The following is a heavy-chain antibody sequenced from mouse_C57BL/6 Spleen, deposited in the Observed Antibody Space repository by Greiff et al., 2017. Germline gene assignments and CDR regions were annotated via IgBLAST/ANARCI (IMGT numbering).Heavy chain of an antibody. D-gene: IGHD2-1*01. CDR1: GFTFSDYG. CDR3: TRDQDGNHGYAMDS. J-gene: IGHJ4*01. V-gene: IGHV5-17*03. Sequence: EVNVVESGGGLVKPGGSLKLSCAASGFTFSDYGMHWVRQAPEKGLEWVAYISSGGDYIYYADTVKGRFTISRDNARNTLYLQMSSLKSEDTAMYYCTRDQDGNHGYAMDSWGQGTSVTVSS. CDR2: ISSGGDYI.